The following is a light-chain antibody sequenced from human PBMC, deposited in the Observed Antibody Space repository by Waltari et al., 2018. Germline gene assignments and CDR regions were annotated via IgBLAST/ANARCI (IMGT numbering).Light chain of an antibody. Sequence: EVVLTQSPGTLSLSTGARATLACRASQSVGTSLAWYQQKPAQAPRLLIFGASRRATGIPDRFSGSGSGTDFSLTISRLEPEDFAVYYCQHYVRLPATFGQGTKVEI. CDR1: QSVGTS. CDR3: QHYVRLPAT. J-gene: IGKJ1*01. CDR2: GAS. V-gene: IGKV3-20*01.